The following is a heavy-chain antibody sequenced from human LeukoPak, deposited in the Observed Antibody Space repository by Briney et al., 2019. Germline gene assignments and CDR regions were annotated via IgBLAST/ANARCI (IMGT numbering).Heavy chain of an antibody. Sequence: SETLSLTCTVSGGSISIRSFYWGWIRQPPGEGLECFGSMYYSGSTFYNPPLKTRVSISVDTPKNQFSLKLSSVTAADTAVYYCVRLNGGYYEAIFDYWGQGTLVTVSS. CDR3: VRLNGGYYEAIFDY. V-gene: IGHV4-39*01. J-gene: IGHJ4*02. CDR2: MYYSGST. D-gene: IGHD3-22*01. CDR1: GGSISIRSFY.